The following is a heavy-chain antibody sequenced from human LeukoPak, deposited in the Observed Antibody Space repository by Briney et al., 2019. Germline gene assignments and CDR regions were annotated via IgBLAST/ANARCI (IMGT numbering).Heavy chain of an antibody. CDR2: IYDSGST. V-gene: IGHV4-59*01. CDR1: GGSISSFH. D-gene: IGHD1-26*01. J-gene: IGHJ4*02. Sequence: SGTLSLTCTVSGGSISSFHWSWIRQPPGKGLEHIGNIYDSGSTYYTPSLKSRVTISVDTSKNQFSLKLSSVTAADTAVYYCARTYSGRSYYFDCWGQGTLVTVAS. CDR3: ARTYSGRSYYFDC.